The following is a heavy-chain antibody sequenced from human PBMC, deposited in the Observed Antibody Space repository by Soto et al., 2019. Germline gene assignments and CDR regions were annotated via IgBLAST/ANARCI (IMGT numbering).Heavy chain of an antibody. J-gene: IGHJ4*02. CDR2: IYYSGSA. CDR3: ARERTGYPTFFDF. Sequence: QVQLQESGPGLVKPSETLSLTCTVSGGSVSSSNYYWSWIRQPPGKGLEWLGYIYYSGSASYNPALRSRITVSVDSSKNQFSLKLSSVTAADTAVYYCARERTGYPTFFDFWGQGTLVTVSS. D-gene: IGHD3-9*01. CDR1: GGSVSSSNYY. V-gene: IGHV4-61*01.